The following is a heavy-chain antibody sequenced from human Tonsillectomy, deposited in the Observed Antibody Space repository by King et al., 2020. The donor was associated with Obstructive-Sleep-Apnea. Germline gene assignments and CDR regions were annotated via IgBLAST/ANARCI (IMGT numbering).Heavy chain of an antibody. Sequence: QLQLQESGPGLVKPSETLSLTCTVSGVSISSSSYYWGWIRQPPGKGLEWIGSIYYGGRTYYNPSLKSRVTISVDTSKNQFSLKLSSVTAADTAVYYSASLEASYDYWGQGTLVTVSS. CDR1: GVSISSSSYY. D-gene: IGHD6-6*01. J-gene: IGHJ4*02. CDR2: IYYGGRT. V-gene: IGHV4-39*07. CDR3: ASLEASYDY.